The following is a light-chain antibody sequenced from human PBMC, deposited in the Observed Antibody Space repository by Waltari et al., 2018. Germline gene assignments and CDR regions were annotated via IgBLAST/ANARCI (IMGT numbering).Light chain of an antibody. V-gene: IGKV3-20*01. CDR3: QQYGSSLWT. J-gene: IGKJ1*01. CDR1: QSVSSSY. CDR2: GAS. Sequence: EIVLTQSPGTLSLYPGERATLSCRASQSVSSSYLAWYQQKPGQAPRLLIYGASRKATGIPDRFSGSGSGTDFTLTISRLEPEDFAVYYCQQYGSSLWTFGQGTKVEIK.